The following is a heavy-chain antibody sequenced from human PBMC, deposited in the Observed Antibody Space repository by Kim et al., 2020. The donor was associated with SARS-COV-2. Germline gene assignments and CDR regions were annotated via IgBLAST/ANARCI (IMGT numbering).Heavy chain of an antibody. CDR1: GGSFSGYY. V-gene: IGHV4-34*01. D-gene: IGHD3-10*01. CDR3: ARGRITMVRGVSRHDYGMDV. CDR2: INHSGST. Sequence: SETLSLTCAVYGGSFSGYYWSWIRQPPGKGLEWIGEINHSGSTNYNPSLKSRVTISVDTSKNQFSLKLSSVTAADTAVYYCARGRITMVRGVSRHDYGMDVWGQGTTVTVSS. J-gene: IGHJ6*02.